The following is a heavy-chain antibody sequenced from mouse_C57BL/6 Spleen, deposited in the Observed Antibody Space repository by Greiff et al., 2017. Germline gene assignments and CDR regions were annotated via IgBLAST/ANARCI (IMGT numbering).Heavy chain of an antibody. CDR1: GYAFTNYL. CDR2: INPGSGGT. V-gene: IGHV1-54*01. Sequence: QVQLQQSGAELVRPGTSVKVSCKASGYAFTNYLMEWVKQRPGQGLEWIGVINPGSGGTNYNEKFKGKATLTGDKSSSTAYLQLSSLTSEDSAVYFCARGDYDYAMDYWGQGTSVTVSS. D-gene: IGHD2-4*01. CDR3: ARGDYDYAMDY. J-gene: IGHJ4*01.